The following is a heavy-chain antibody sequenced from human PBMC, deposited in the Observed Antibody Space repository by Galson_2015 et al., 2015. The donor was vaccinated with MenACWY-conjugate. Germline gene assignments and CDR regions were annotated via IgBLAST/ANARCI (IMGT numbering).Heavy chain of an antibody. CDR2: MKYDGSEQ. CDR1: YW. D-gene: IGHD3-10*01. J-gene: IGHJ4*02. CDR3: VRPIMTFAAVRSLDN. V-gene: IGHV3-7*01. Sequence: YWMTWVRQAPGKGLEWVANMKYDGSEQYYVDSVRGRFTISRDNAKNSLYLQMNSLRPEDAAVYYCVRPIMTFAAVRSLDNWGQGTVVTVSS.